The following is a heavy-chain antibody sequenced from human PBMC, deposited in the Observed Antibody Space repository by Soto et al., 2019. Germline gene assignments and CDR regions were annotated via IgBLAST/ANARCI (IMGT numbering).Heavy chain of an antibody. D-gene: IGHD2-21*02. J-gene: IGHJ4*02. Sequence: QVQLVQSGAEVKKPGSSVKVSCKASGGTFSSYAISWVRQAPGQGLEWMGGIIPIFGTANYAQKFQGRVTLTADESTRKAYMEVSSLRSEDTAVYYCARAVEGGLLSFGFDYWGQGTLVTVSS. V-gene: IGHV1-69*12. CDR3: ARAVEGGLLSFGFDY. CDR1: GGTFSSYA. CDR2: IIPIFGTA.